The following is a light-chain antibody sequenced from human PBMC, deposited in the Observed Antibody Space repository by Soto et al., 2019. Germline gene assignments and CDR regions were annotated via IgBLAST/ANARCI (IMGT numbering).Light chain of an antibody. J-gene: IGKJ2*01. Sequence: EIVMTQSPATLSVSPGERATLSCRASQSVSTHLAWFQQRPGQAPRLLIYETSTRATGVPARFTGSGSETEFTLTISSLQSEDFAVYYCQQYHIWYTFGQGTKVDIK. V-gene: IGKV3-15*01. CDR1: QSVSTH. CDR3: QQYHIWYT. CDR2: ETS.